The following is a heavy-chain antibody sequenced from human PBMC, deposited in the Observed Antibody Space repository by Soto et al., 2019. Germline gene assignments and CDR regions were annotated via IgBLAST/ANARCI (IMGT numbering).Heavy chain of an antibody. V-gene: IGHV3-23*01. CDR3: AKAFRPYSSGWYDWFDP. Sequence: GGSLRLSCAASGFTFSSYARSWVRQAPGKGLEWVSAISGSGGSTYYADSVKGRFTISRDNSKNTLYLQMNSLRAEDTAVYYCAKAFRPYSSGWYDWFDPWGQGTLVTVSS. CDR2: ISGSGGST. CDR1: GFTFSSYA. D-gene: IGHD6-19*01. J-gene: IGHJ5*02.